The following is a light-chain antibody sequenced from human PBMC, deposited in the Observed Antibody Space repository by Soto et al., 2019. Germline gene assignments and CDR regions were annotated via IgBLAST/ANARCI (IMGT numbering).Light chain of an antibody. J-gene: IGKJ1*01. CDR3: QQTYSTPGWT. V-gene: IGKV1-39*01. CDR2: AAS. CDR1: QSISSY. Sequence: DLQMTQSPSSLSAYVGDRVTITCRASQSISSYLNWYQQKPGKAPKLLIYAASSLHSGVPSRFSGSGSGTDFTLTISSLQPEDFATYYCQQTYSTPGWTFGQGTKVEIK.